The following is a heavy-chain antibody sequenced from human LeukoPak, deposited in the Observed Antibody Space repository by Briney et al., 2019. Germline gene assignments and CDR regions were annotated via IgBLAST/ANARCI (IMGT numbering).Heavy chain of an antibody. D-gene: IGHD3-22*01. CDR3: AGRKYCSSGYYLDWGLDYFCY. J-gene: IGHJ4*02. V-gene: IGHV3-21*01. CDR1: GFTFSSYS. Sequence: GGSLRLSCAASGFTFSSYSMNWVRQAPGKGLEWVSSISSSSSYIYYADSVKGRFTISRDNAKNSLYLQMNSLRAEDTAVYYCAGRKYCSSGYYLDWGLDYFCYWGQGTLVTVSS. CDR2: ISSSSSYI.